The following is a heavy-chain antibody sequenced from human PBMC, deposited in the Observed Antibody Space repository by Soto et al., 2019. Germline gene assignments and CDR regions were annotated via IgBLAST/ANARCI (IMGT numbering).Heavy chain of an antibody. J-gene: IGHJ6*02. CDR3: ASPYMYSSGLYFYGMDV. D-gene: IGHD6-19*01. CDR1: GFTFSSYW. CDR2: INSDGSST. Sequence: EVQLVESGGGLVQPGGSLRLSCAASGFTFSSYWMHWVRQAPGKGLVWVSRINSDGSSTSYADSVKGRFTISRDNAKNTVYPQMNSLRAEDTAVYYCASPYMYSSGLYFYGMDVWGQGTTVTVSS. V-gene: IGHV3-74*01.